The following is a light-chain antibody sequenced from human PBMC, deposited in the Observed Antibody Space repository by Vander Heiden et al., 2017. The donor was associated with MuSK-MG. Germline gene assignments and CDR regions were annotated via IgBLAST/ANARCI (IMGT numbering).Light chain of an antibody. CDR1: QSISSW. V-gene: IGKV1-5*03. J-gene: IGKJ1*01. CDR2: KAS. CDR3: QQYNSSSST. Sequence: DIQMTHSPSTPSASVGDTVTITCRASQSISSWLAWYQQKPGKAPKLLIYKASSLESGVPSRFSGSGSGTEFTLTISSLQPDDFATYYCQQYNSSSSTFGQGTKVEIK.